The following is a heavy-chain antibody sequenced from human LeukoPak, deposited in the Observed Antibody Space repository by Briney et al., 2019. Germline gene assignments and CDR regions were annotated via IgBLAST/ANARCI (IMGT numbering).Heavy chain of an antibody. V-gene: IGHV3-33*01. J-gene: IGHJ6*02. D-gene: IGHD3-3*01. CDR2: IWYDGSNK. Sequence: PGGSLRLSCAASGFTFSSYGMHWVRQAPGKGLEWVAVIWYDGSNKYYADSVKGRFTISRDNSKNTLYLQMNSLRAEDTAVYYWGGAYYDFWSGYHYGMDVWGQGNTVTVSS. CDR3: GGAYYDFWSGYHYGMDV. CDR1: GFTFSSYG.